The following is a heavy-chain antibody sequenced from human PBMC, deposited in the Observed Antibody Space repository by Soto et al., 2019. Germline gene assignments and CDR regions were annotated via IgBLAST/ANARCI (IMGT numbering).Heavy chain of an antibody. Sequence: QVQLVESGGGVVQPGGSLRLSCAASGFTFSTYGFHWVRQAPGKAPEWVAGLLAATNKDYYADSVKGRFTISRDNSKNIVYLQMNSLRDEDTAIYFCAKDDGQGYWGQGTLVTVSS. V-gene: IGHV3-30*18. J-gene: IGHJ4*02. CDR1: GFTFSTYG. CDR2: LLAATNKD. CDR3: AKDDGQGY.